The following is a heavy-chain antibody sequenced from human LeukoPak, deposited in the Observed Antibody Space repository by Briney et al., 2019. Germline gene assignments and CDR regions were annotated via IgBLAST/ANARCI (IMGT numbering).Heavy chain of an antibody. D-gene: IGHD5-24*01. CDR2: IYHSGST. V-gene: IGHV4-59*08. CDR1: GDSIRNYY. J-gene: IGHJ4*02. Sequence: SETLSLTCTVSGDSIRNYYWNWIRQPPGKGLEWIGYIYHSGSTIYSPSLKSRVTMSIDTSKNQFSLNLRSVTAADTAIYYCARRADGYKAPFDCWGQGTLVTVSS. CDR3: ARRADGYKAPFDC.